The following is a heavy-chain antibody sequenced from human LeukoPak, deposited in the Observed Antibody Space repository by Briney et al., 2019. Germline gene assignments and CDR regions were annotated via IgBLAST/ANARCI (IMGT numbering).Heavy chain of an antibody. CDR3: ARHRDGYSNQAFDY. CDR2: IYYSGGT. CDR1: GDSISSYS. Sequence: PETLSLTCTVSGDSISSYSCSWIRQPPGKGLEWIGYIYYSGGTSYNPSLKSRVTISVDTSKNQFSLKLSSVTAADTAVYYCARHRDGYSNQAFDYWGQGTLVTVSS. J-gene: IGHJ4*02. V-gene: IGHV4-59*01. D-gene: IGHD5-24*01.